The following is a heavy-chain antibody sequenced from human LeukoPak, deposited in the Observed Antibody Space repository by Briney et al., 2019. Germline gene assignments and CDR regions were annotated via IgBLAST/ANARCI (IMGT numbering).Heavy chain of an antibody. J-gene: IGHJ4*02. CDR3: ARQAGGYSSGWYQFHFDS. V-gene: IGHV1-18*04. CDR2: INAYNGNT. CDR1: GYTFTSYG. D-gene: IGHD6-19*01. Sequence: ASLKVSCKASGYTFTSYGISWVRQTPGQGLEWMGWINAYNGNTNYPQKLQGRVTMTTDTSTSTAYMELRSLRSDDTAVYYCARQAGGYSSGWYQFHFDSWGPGTLVIVSS.